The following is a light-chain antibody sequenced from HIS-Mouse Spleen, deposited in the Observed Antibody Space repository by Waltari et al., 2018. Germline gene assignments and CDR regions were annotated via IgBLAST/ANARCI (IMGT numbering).Light chain of an antibody. CDR3: AAWDDSLNGYV. Sequence: QSVLTQPPSASGTPGQRVTISCSGSSSNIGSNTVNWYQQLPGTAPKLLIYSNNQQPSGVPDRCSGSKSGTSASLAISGLQSEDEADYYCAAWDDSLNGYVFGTGTKVTVL. CDR2: SNN. V-gene: IGLV1-44*01. J-gene: IGLJ1*01. CDR1: SSNIGSNT.